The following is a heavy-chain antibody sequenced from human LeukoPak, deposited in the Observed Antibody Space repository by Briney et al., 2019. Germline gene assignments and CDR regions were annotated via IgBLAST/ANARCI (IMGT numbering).Heavy chain of an antibody. CDR2: IWYDGSNK. CDR1: GFTFSSYG. J-gene: IGHJ6*02. Sequence: QPGRSLRLSCAASGFTFSSYGMHWVRQAPGKGLEWVAVIWYDGSNKYYADSVKGRFTISRDNSKNTLYLQMNSLRAEDTAVYYCAKAFRGGVGMDVWGQGTTVTVSS. D-gene: IGHD3-16*01. V-gene: IGHV3-33*06. CDR3: AKAFRGGVGMDV.